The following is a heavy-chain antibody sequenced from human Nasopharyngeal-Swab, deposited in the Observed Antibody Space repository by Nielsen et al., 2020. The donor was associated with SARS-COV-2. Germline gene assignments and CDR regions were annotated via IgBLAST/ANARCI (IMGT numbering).Heavy chain of an antibody. CDR1: GFTFSSYA. J-gene: IGHJ6*02. D-gene: IGHD1-7*01. CDR3: ARDTLELPIWYGMDV. CDR2: TSYDGSNE. V-gene: IGHV3-30-3*01. Sequence: SLKISCAASGFTFSSYAMHWVRQAPGKGLEWVAVTSYDGSNEYYADSVKGRFTISRDNSKSTLYLQMNSLRAEDTAVYYCARDTLELPIWYGMDVWGQGTTVTVSS.